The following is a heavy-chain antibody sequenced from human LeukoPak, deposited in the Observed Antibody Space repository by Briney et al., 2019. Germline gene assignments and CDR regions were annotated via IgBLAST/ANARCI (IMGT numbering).Heavy chain of an antibody. CDR3: AKRDDSNYALDY. CDR1: GFTLSSYA. V-gene: IGHV3-23*01. CDR2: ISGSGRST. J-gene: IGHJ4*02. Sequence: GGSLRLSCAASGFTLSSYAMSWIRQAPGKGLEWVSTISGSGRSTYYADSVEGRFTISRDNSRNTVYLQMNSLRAEDTAVYFCAKRDDSNYALDYWGQGALVTVSS. D-gene: IGHD5-24*01.